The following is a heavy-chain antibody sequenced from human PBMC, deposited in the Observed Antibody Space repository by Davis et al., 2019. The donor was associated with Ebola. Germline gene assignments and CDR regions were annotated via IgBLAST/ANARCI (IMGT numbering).Heavy chain of an antibody. CDR3: ARGNYDFWSGYLIYYYGMDV. J-gene: IGHJ6*02. Sequence: ASVKVSCKASGYTFTSYGISWVRQAPGQGLEWMGWISAYNGNTNYAQKLQGRVTMTTDTSTSTAYMELRNLRSDDTAVYYCARGNYDFWSGYLIYYYGMDVWGQGTTVTVSS. CDR1: GYTFTSYG. CDR2: ISAYNGNT. V-gene: IGHV1-18*01. D-gene: IGHD3-3*01.